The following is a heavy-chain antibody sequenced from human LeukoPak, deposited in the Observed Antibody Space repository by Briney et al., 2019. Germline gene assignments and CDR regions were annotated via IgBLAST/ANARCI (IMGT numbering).Heavy chain of an antibody. CDR2: IIPIFGTA. CDR3: ARTHSSPGRFDY. CDR1: GYTFTGYY. Sequence: SVKVSCKASGYTFTGYYMHWVRQAPGQGLEWMGGIIPIFGTANYAQKFRGRVTITADESTSTAYMELSSLRSEDTAVYYCARTHSSPGRFDYWGQGTLVTVSS. V-gene: IGHV1-69*13. J-gene: IGHJ4*02.